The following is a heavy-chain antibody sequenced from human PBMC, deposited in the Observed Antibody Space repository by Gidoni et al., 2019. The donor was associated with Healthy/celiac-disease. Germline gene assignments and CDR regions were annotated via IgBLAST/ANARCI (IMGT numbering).Heavy chain of an antibody. Sequence: EVQLVESGGGLVQPGRSLRLSCAASGFTFDDYAMHWVRQAPGKGLEWVSGISWNSGSIGYADSVKGRFTISRDNAKNSLYLQMNSLRAEDTALYYCAKGSLIAVAGAFDYWGQGTLVTVSS. CDR1: GFTFDDYA. V-gene: IGHV3-9*01. CDR3: AKGSLIAVAGAFDY. D-gene: IGHD6-19*01. J-gene: IGHJ4*02. CDR2: ISWNSGSI.